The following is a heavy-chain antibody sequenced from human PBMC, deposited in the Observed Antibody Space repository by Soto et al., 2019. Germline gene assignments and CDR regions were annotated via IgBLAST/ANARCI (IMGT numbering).Heavy chain of an antibody. D-gene: IGHD3-22*01. CDR1: GGSISSYY. CDR3: ARSFDSSGFLTAHGVHATEYYYYYGMAG. CDR2: IYYSGST. J-gene: IGHJ6*02. Sequence: SETLSLTCTVSGGSISSYYWSWIRQPPGKGLEWIGYIYYSGSTNYNPSLKSRVTISVDTSKNQFSLKLSSVTAADTAVYYCARSFDSSGFLTAHGVHATEYYYYYGMAGWGQRTTVTVS. V-gene: IGHV4-59*01.